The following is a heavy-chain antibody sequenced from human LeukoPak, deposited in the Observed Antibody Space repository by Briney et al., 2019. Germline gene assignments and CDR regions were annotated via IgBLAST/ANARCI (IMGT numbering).Heavy chain of an antibody. V-gene: IGHV1-69*05. CDR1: GGTFSSYA. CDR2: IIPIFGTA. D-gene: IGHD3-3*01. CDR3: ARSNYALITIFGVVTYNWFDP. J-gene: IGHJ5*02. Sequence: SVKVSCKASGGTFSSYAISWVRQAPGQGLEWMGGIIPIFGTANYAQKFQGRVTITTDESTSTAYMELSSLRSEDTAVYYCARSNYALITIFGVVTYNWFDPWGQGTLVTVSS.